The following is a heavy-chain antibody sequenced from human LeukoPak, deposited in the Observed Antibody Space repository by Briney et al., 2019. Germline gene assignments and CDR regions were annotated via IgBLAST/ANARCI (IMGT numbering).Heavy chain of an antibody. Sequence: ASVKVSCKASGGTFGSYAISWVRQAPGQGLEWMGRIIPIFGTANYAQKFQGRVTITTDESTSTAYMELSSLRSEDTAVYYCARAVTSYYYYMDVWGKGTTVTVSS. CDR1: GGTFGSYA. CDR2: IIPIFGTA. V-gene: IGHV1-69*05. J-gene: IGHJ6*03. D-gene: IGHD2-21*02. CDR3: ARAVTSYYYYMDV.